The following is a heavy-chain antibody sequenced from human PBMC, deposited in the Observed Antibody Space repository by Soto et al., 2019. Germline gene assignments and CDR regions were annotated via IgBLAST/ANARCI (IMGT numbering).Heavy chain of an antibody. J-gene: IGHJ4*02. V-gene: IGHV3-11*01. CDR3: ASVTGYRYFDY. D-gene: IGHD3-9*01. Sequence: PGGSLRLSCAASAFNLSYYYMSWIRQAPGKWLEWLSYFSISGTTMXXADSVKGRXTISSDNAKYSXYLQMXYLRAEGKAVYYCASVTGYRYFDYWRQGALVTVSS. CDR2: FSISGTTM. CDR1: AFNLSYYY.